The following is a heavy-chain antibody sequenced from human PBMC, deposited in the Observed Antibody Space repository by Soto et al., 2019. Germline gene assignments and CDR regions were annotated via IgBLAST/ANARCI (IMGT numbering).Heavy chain of an antibody. CDR2: IWYDGSNK. V-gene: IGHV3-33*01. Sequence: GGSLRLSCAASGFTFSSYGMHWVRQAPGKGLEWVAVIWYDGSNKYYADSVKGRFTISRDNSKNTLYLQMNSLRAEDTAVYYCARDEWEYSSSSPFDYWGQGTLVTVSS. J-gene: IGHJ4*02. CDR3: ARDEWEYSSSSPFDY. D-gene: IGHD6-6*01. CDR1: GFTFSSYG.